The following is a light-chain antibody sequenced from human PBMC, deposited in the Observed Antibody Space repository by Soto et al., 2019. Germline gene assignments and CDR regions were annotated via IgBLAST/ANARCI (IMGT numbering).Light chain of an antibody. CDR3: SSYTSSSTVV. J-gene: IGLJ2*01. CDR2: DVS. V-gene: IGLV2-14*03. Sequence: QPVLTQPASMSGSPGQSITISCTGTSSDIGGYNYVSWYQQHPGKAPKLMIYDVSNWPSGVSNRFSGSKSGNTASLTISGLQAEEDADYYCSSYTSSSTVVFGGGTKLTVL. CDR1: SSDIGGYNY.